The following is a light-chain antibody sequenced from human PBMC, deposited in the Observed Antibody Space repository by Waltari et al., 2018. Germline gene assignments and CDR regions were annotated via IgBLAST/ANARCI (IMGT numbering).Light chain of an antibody. V-gene: IGKV1-12*01. CDR3: QQANSFPPT. CDR1: RGISNW. J-gene: IGKJ2*01. Sequence: DIQMTQSPTSVSASVGDRVTITCRASRGISNWLAWYQQKSRQAPKLLIDAASNLQSGVPSRFSGSGAATDFTLTINSLQPEDFATYYCQQANSFPPTFGQGTKVEIK. CDR2: AAS.